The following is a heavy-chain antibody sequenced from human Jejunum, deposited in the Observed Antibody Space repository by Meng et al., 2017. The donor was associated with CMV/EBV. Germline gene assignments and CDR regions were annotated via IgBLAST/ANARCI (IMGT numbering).Heavy chain of an antibody. CDR2: ISSRGST. CDR3: ARWSGSGNYPFADY. CDR1: RGSLPYHS. J-gene: IGHJ4*02. V-gene: IGHV4-59*11. D-gene: IGHD3-10*01. Sequence: VSRGSLPYHSWSWIRQSARKGLEWIGSISSRGSTNYNPSLKSRVTISMDTSENQFSLKVSSVTAGDTAVYYCARWSGSGNYPFADYWGQGTLVTVSS.